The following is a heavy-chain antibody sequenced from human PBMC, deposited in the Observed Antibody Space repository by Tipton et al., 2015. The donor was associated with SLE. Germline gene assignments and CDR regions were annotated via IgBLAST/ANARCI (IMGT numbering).Heavy chain of an antibody. CDR1: GGSFSGYY. D-gene: IGHD3-3*01. CDR3: ARGPYDDFWSGPFDY. J-gene: IGHJ4*02. V-gene: IGHV4-34*01. Sequence: TLSLTCAVYGGSFSGYYWSWIRQPPGKGLEWIGEINHSGSTNYNPSLKSRVTISVDTSKKQFSLKLSSVIAADTAVYYCARGPYDDFWSGPFDYWGQGTLVTVSS. CDR2: INHSGST.